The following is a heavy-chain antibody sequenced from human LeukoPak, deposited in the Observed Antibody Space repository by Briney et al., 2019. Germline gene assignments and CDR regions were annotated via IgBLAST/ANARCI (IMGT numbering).Heavy chain of an antibody. CDR2: FDPEDGET. V-gene: IGHV1-24*01. CDR3: ATDKETGRGVATSLWPSLA. D-gene: IGHD5-12*01. CDR1: GYTLTELS. Sequence: ASVKASCKVSGYTLTELSMHWVRQAPGKGLEWMGGFDPEDGETIYAQKFQGRVTMTEDTSTDTAYMELSSLRSEDTAVYYCATDKETGRGVATSLWPSLAWGQGTLVTVSS. J-gene: IGHJ5*02.